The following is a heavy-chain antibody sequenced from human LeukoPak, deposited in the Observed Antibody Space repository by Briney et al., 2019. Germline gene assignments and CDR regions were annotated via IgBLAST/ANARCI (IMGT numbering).Heavy chain of an antibody. D-gene: IGHD2-8*01. CDR1: GFTVGNKY. Sequence: PGGSLRLSCAASGFTVGNKYMNWVRQAPGKGLEWVSLIFSHGETSYADSVKGRFTISRDNSKNTLYLQMNGLRVEDTAVYYCARDPPAGSINTYAWGQGTLVTVPS. J-gene: IGHJ4*02. CDR3: ARDPPAGSINTYA. V-gene: IGHV3-66*01. CDR2: IFSHGET.